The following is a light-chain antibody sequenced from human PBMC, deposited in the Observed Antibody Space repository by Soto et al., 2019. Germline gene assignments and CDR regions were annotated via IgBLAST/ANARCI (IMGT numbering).Light chain of an antibody. Sequence: DIQMTQSPSTLSASVGDRVTLTCRASQSISSWLAWYQQKPGKAPKLLIYDVSSWGSGIPAGFFGSGSGTEFTLTISSLQPDDFAAYYCQQSNACWAFGRGTKVDIK. CDR3: QQSNACWA. CDR2: DVS. CDR1: QSISSW. J-gene: IGKJ4*01. V-gene: IGKV1-5*01.